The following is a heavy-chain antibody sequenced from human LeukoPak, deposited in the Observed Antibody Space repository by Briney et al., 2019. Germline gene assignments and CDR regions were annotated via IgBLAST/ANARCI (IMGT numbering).Heavy chain of an antibody. CDR3: AGDHFDSGSFGHAFDI. CDR2: ISSTSSYR. V-gene: IGHV3-21*01. D-gene: IGHD3-10*01. CDR1: GFPFSSYG. J-gene: IGHJ3*02. Sequence: GGSLRLSCVASGFPFSSYGMNWVRQTPGKGLEWVSSISSTSSYRSYGESMKGRFTVSRDNAKNSLHLQIKSLRAEDTAVYYCAGDHFDSGSFGHAFDIWGQGTMVIVSA.